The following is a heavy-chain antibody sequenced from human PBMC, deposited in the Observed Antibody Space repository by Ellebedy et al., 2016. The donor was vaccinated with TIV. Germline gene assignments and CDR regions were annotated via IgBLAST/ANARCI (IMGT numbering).Heavy chain of an antibody. CDR2: IYYSGST. CDR3: ARSGATVTTFDY. V-gene: IGHV4-59*01. CDR1: GGSISSYY. J-gene: IGHJ4*02. Sequence: MPGGSLRLSCTVSGGSISSYYWSWIRQPPGKGLEWIGYIYYSGSTNYNPSLKSRVTISVDTSKNQFSLKLSSVTAADTAVYYCARSGATVTTFDYWGQGTLVTVSS. D-gene: IGHD4-17*01.